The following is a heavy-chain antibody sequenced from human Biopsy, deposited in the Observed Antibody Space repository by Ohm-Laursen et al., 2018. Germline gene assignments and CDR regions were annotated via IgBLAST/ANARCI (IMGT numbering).Heavy chain of an antibody. V-gene: IGHV3-11*01. CDR1: GFPVSDYY. Sequence: SLRLSCAASGFPVSDYYMSWIRQAPGRGLEWVSDINSSGSTKYHAESVKGRFTISRDDAMNSVYLQMNSLRGEDTAVYYSARAVGIAAAPIDYWGQGTLVTVSS. CDR2: INSSGSTK. D-gene: IGHD2-15*01. J-gene: IGHJ4*02. CDR3: ARAVGIAAAPIDY.